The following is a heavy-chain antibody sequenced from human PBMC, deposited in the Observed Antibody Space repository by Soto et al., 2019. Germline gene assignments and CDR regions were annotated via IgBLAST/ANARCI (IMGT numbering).Heavy chain of an antibody. CDR3: AAGGSGYYAN. V-gene: IGHV3-74*01. D-gene: IGHD3-22*01. J-gene: IGHJ4*02. CDR2: IKTDGTYA. Sequence: EVQLVESGGDLVQPGGSLRLSCAASGFTFSTYWMHWVRQAPGKGLLWVSRIKTDGTYATYADSVKGRFTISRDNAKNTLYLQMNSLRLEDAAVYYCAAGGSGYYANWSQGTLVTVSS. CDR1: GFTFSTYW.